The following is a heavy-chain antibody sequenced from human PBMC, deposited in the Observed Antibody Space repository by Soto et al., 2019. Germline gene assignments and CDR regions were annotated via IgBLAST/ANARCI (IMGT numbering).Heavy chain of an antibody. CDR3: ARGTVTTGYYHYYVDV. CDR2: ISAYNGNT. J-gene: IGHJ6*03. V-gene: IGHV1-18*04. CDR1: GYTFTSHG. Sequence: QVQLVQSGAEVKKPGASVKVSCKPSGYTFTSHGISWVRQAPGQGLEWMGWISAYNGNTNYAQKFQGRFTMTTDTSTSTAYMELRSLRSDDTAVYYCARGTVTTGYYHYYVDVRGKGTTVTVSS. D-gene: IGHD4-17*01.